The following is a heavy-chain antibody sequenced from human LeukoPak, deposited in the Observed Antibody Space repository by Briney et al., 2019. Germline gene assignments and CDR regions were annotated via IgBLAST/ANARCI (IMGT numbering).Heavy chain of an antibody. Sequence: SETLSLTCTVSGGSINSYYWSWIRQPPGKGLEWIGYISYSGSTDYNPSLKSRVTISLDTSKTQFFLKLISVTAADTALYYCARGNAIWGQGTLVTVSS. V-gene: IGHV4-59*01. CDR2: ISYSGST. CDR3: ARGNAI. J-gene: IGHJ4*02. CDR1: GGSINSYY.